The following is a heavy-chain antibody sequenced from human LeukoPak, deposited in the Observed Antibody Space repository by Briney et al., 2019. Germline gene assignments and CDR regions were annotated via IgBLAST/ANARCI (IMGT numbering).Heavy chain of an antibody. D-gene: IGHD3-10*01. CDR2: IRYDGSNK. CDR3: AKVAYYYGSGSYQYYYYMDV. J-gene: IGHJ6*03. V-gene: IGHV3-30*02. CDR1: GFTFSSYG. Sequence: PGGSLRLSCAASGFTFSSYGMHWVRQAPGKGLEWVAFIRYDGSNKYYADSVKGRFTISRDNSKNTLYLQMNSLRAEDTAVYYCAKVAYYYGSGSYQYYYYMDVWGKGTTVTISS.